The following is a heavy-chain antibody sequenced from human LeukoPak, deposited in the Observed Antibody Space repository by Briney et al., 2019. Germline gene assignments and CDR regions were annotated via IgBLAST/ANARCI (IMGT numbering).Heavy chain of an antibody. CDR2: ISGGGGST. V-gene: IGHV3-23*01. Sequence: GGSLRLSCAASGFTFSSYAMSWVRQAPGKGLEWVSAISGGGGSTYYADSVKGRFTISRDNSRNTLYLQMNSLRAEDTAVYYCAKDLTSGGSLFDYWGQGTLSPSPQ. CDR3: AKDLTSGGSLFDY. CDR1: GFTFSSYA. D-gene: IGHD2-15*01. J-gene: IGHJ4*02.